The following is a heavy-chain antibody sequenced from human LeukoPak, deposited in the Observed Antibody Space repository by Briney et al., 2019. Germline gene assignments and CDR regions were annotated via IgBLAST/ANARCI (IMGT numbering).Heavy chain of an antibody. V-gene: IGHV3-23*01. J-gene: IGHJ6*02. D-gene: IGHD2-21*02. CDR1: GITLSNYG. Sequence: GGSLRLSCAVSGITLSNYGMSWVRQAPGKGLEWVAGISDSGGSTKYADSVKGRFTISRDNPKNTLSLQMSSLRAEDTAVYYCAKQVCGADCYYYYGMDVWGQGTTVTVSS. CDR3: AKQVCGADCYYYYGMDV. CDR2: ISDSGGST.